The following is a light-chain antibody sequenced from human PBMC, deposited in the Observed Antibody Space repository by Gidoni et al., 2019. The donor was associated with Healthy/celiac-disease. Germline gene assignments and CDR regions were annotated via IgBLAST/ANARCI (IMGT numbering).Light chain of an antibody. J-gene: IGKJ4*01. Sequence: EIVLTQSPATLSLSPGERATLSCRASQSVSSYLAWYQQNPGLIYDASNRATGIPARFSGSGSGTDFTLTISSLEPEDFAVYYCQQRSNWPPALTFGGGTKVEIK. CDR3: QQRSNWPPALT. V-gene: IGKV3-11*01. CDR1: QSVSSY. CDR2: DAS.